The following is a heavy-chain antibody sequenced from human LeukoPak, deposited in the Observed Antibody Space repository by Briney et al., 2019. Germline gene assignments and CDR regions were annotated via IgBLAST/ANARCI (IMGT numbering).Heavy chain of an antibody. Sequence: SETLSLTCTVSGGSISSGDYYWSWIRQPPGKGLEWIGYIYYSGSTYYNPSLKSRVTISVDTSKNQFSLKLSSVTAADTAVYHCARVSDCSSTSCYGSIDYWGQGTLVTVSS. CDR2: IYYSGST. D-gene: IGHD2-2*01. CDR1: GGSISSGDYY. CDR3: ARVSDCSSTSCYGSIDY. J-gene: IGHJ4*02. V-gene: IGHV4-30-4*08.